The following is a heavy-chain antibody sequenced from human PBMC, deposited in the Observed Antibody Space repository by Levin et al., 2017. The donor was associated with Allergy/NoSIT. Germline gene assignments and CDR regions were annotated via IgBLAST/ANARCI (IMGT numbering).Heavy chain of an antibody. CDR1: GFTFSSYG. V-gene: IGHV3-30*18. J-gene: IGHJ4*02. D-gene: IGHD3-22*01. CDR3: AKETEQYYYDSSGYYDY. CDR2: ISYDGSNK. Sequence: GGSLRLSCAASGFTFSSYGMHWVRQAPGKGLEWVAVISYDGSNKYYADSVKGRFTISRDNSKNTLYLQMNSLRAEDTAVYYCAKETEQYYYDSSGYYDYWGQGTLVTVSS.